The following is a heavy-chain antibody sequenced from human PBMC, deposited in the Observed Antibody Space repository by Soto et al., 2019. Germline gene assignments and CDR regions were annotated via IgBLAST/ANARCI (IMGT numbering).Heavy chain of an antibody. CDR2: ISAYNGNT. CDR3: ARRYCSGGSCYPPELGMDV. D-gene: IGHD2-15*01. J-gene: IGHJ6*02. V-gene: IGHV1-18*04. CDR1: GYTFTSYG. Sequence: ASVKVSCKASGYTFTSYGISWVRQAPGQGLEWMGWISAYNGNTNYAQKLQGRVTMTTDTSTSTAYMELRSLRSDDTAVYYCARRYCSGGSCYPPELGMDVWGQGTTVTAP.